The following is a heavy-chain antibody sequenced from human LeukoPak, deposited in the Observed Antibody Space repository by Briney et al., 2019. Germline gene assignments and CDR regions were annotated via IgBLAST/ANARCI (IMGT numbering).Heavy chain of an antibody. J-gene: IGHJ4*02. V-gene: IGHV1-8*03. CDR1: GYTFTSYD. CDR3: ARVLSGIAVAGLGY. D-gene: IGHD6-19*01. Sequence: ASVKVSCKASGYTFTSYDINWVRQATGQGLEWMGWMNPNSGNTGYAQKFQGRVTITRNTSISTAYMELSSLRSEDTAVYYCARVLSGIAVAGLGYWGQGTLVTVSS. CDR2: MNPNSGNT.